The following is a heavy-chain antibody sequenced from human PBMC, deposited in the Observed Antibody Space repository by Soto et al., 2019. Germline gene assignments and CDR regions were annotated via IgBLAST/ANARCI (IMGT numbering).Heavy chain of an antibody. CDR3: AKEGRYSSSSYLDY. Sequence: GGSLRLSCAASGFPFSSYGMHWVRQTPGKGLEWVAVISYDGSNKYYADSVKGRFTISRDNSKNTLYLQMNSLRAEDTAVYYCAKEGRYSSSSYLDYWGQGTLVTVSS. J-gene: IGHJ4*02. CDR1: GFPFSSYG. D-gene: IGHD6-6*01. V-gene: IGHV3-30*18. CDR2: ISYDGSNK.